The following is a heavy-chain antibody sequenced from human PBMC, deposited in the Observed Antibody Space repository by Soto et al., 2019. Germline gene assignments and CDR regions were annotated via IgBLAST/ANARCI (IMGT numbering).Heavy chain of an antibody. CDR3: ARDSAGDSSGYYY. D-gene: IGHD3-22*01. J-gene: IGHJ4*02. CDR1: GGSISSGGYC. Sequence: PSETLSLTCTVSGGSISSGGYCWSWIRQHPGKGLEWIGYIYYSGSTYYNPSLKSRVTISVDTSKNQFSLKLGSVTAADTAVYYCARDSAGDSSGYYYWGQGTLVTVSS. V-gene: IGHV4-31*03. CDR2: IYYSGST.